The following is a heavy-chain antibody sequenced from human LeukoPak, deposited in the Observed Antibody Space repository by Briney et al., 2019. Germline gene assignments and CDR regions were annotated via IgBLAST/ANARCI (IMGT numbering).Heavy chain of an antibody. CDR3: ARRYAVTINWDPFDY. CDR2: IYPGDSDT. Sequence: GESLKISCKGSGYSFTSYCIGWVRQMPGKGLEWMGIIYPGDSDTRYSPSFQGQVTISADKSISTAYLQWSSLKASDTAMYYCARRYAVTINWDPFDYWGQGTLVTVSS. V-gene: IGHV5-51*01. D-gene: IGHD1-1*01. CDR1: GYSFTSYC. J-gene: IGHJ4*02.